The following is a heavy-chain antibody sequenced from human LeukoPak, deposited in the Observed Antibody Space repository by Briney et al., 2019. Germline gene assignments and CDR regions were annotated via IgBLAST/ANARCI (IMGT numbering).Heavy chain of an antibody. Sequence: PGGSLTRSCAASGFTFSSYAMSWVRQAPGKGLEWVSTISSSGGSTYHADSVKGPLTMSGDNSNNTLYLQKNSLRAEDTAVYYCPKDPYYYDSSGYFRYWGEGTLVSVSS. V-gene: IGHV3-23*01. CDR3: PKDPYYYDSSGYFRY. J-gene: IGHJ4*02. D-gene: IGHD3-22*01. CDR2: ISSSGGST. CDR1: GFTFSSYA.